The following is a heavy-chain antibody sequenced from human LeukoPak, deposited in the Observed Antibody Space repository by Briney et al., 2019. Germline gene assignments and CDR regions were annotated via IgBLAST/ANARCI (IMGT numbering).Heavy chain of an antibody. Sequence: PGGSLRLSCTASGFTFGDYPMSWFRQAPGKGLEWICLISGGTTEYAASVKGRFSITRDDSTCIANLQMNSMTTEDTAVDYCARSSGWLSVYWGQGTLVTVSS. V-gene: IGHV3-49*03. CDR1: GFTFGDYP. D-gene: IGHD6-19*01. J-gene: IGHJ4*02. CDR2: ISGGTT. CDR3: ARSSGWLSVY.